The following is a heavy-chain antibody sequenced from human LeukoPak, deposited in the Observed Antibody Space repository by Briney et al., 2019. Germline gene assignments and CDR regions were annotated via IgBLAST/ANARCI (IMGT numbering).Heavy chain of an antibody. D-gene: IGHD5-24*01. CDR2: IYHSGST. Sequence: SQTLSLTCAVSGGSISSGGYSWSWTRQPPGKGLEWIGYIYHSGSTYYNPSLKSRVTISVDRSKNQFSLKLSSVTAADTAVYYCARVEMATISLDYWGQGTLVTVSS. J-gene: IGHJ4*02. CDR3: ARVEMATISLDY. CDR1: GGSISSGGYS. V-gene: IGHV4-30-2*01.